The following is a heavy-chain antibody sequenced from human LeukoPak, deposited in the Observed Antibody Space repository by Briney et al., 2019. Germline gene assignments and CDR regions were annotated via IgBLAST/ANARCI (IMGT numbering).Heavy chain of an antibody. J-gene: IGHJ3*02. CDR3: ARVEKTGDQAFDI. D-gene: IGHD7-27*01. CDR1: GYTFTGYY. Sequence: ASVKVSCKASGYTFTGYYMHWVRQAPGQGLEWMRWINPNSGGTNYAQKFQGRVTMTRDTSISTAYMELSRLRSDDTAVYYCARVEKTGDQAFDIWGQGTMVTVSS. CDR2: INPNSGGT. V-gene: IGHV1-2*02.